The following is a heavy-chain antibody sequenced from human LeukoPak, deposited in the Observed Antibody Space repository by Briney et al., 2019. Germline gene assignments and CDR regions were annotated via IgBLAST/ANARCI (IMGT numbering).Heavy chain of an antibody. D-gene: IGHD6-6*01. Sequence: ASVKVSCKASGYTFTSYGISWVRQAPGQGLEWMGWISAYNGNTNYIQKLQGRVTMTTDTSTSTACMELRSLRSDDTAVYYCARDEGSSSQPFDYWGQGTLVTVSS. CDR3: ARDEGSSSQPFDY. CDR2: ISAYNGNT. V-gene: IGHV1-18*01. CDR1: GYTFTSYG. J-gene: IGHJ4*02.